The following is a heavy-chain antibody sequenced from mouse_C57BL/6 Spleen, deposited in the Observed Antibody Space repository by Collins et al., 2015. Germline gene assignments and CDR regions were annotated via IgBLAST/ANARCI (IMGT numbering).Heavy chain of an antibody. D-gene: IGHD1-1*01. CDR2: IHPNSGST. Sequence: QVQLQQPGAELVKPGASVKLSCKASGYTFTSYWMHWVKQRPGQGLEWIGMIHPNSGSTNYNEKFKSKATLTVDKSSSTAYMQLSSLTSEDSAVYYCAPITTVVNYFDHWGQGTTLTVSS. CDR1: GYTFTSYW. CDR3: APITTVVNYFDH. J-gene: IGHJ2*01. V-gene: IGHV1-64*01.